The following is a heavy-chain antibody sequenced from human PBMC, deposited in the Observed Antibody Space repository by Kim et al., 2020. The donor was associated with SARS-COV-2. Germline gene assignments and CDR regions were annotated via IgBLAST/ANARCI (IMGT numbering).Heavy chain of an antibody. J-gene: IGHJ6*02. V-gene: IGHV4-59*13. CDR2: IYYSGTT. Sequence: SETLSLTCTVSGGSIGGYYWSWIRQPPEKGLEWIGYIYYSGTTTYNPSLKSRVTISLDTSKNQFSLKLTSVTAADTAVYYCARGITGRYFAVWGQGSTVTVSS. CDR3: ARGITGRYFAV. D-gene: IGHD3-9*01. CDR1: GGSIGGYY.